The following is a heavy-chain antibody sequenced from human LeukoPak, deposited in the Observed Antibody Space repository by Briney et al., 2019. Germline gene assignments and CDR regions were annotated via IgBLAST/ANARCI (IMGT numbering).Heavy chain of an antibody. D-gene: IGHD5-18*01. CDR3: AREGRGYSYDY. Sequence: PGGSLRLSCAASGFTFSSYARNWLRQPPGRGLEWVSYISSSSNSIYYADSVKGRFTISRDNAKNSLYLQMHTLRGEDTAVYYCAREGRGYSYDYWGQGTLVTVSS. CDR2: ISSSSNSI. J-gene: IGHJ4*02. V-gene: IGHV3-48*01. CDR1: GFTFSSYA.